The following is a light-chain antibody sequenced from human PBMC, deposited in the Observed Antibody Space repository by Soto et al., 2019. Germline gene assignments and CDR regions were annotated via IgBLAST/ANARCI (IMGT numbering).Light chain of an antibody. V-gene: IGKV3-11*01. CDR3: QQRSNGPPRGPLT. Sequence: EIVLTQSPATLSLSPGERATLSCRASQSVSSYLAWYQQKPGQAPRLLIYDASNRATGIPARFSGSGSGTDFTLTISSLEPEDVAVYYCQQRSNGPPRGPLTFGGGTKVEIK. J-gene: IGKJ4*01. CDR2: DAS. CDR1: QSVSSY.